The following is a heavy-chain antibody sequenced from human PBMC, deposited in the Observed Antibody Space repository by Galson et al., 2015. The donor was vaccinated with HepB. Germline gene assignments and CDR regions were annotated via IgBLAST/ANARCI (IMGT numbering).Heavy chain of an antibody. CDR2: INHSGST. V-gene: IGHV4-34*01. CDR1: GGSFTGYY. D-gene: IGHD2-15*01. Sequence: SETLSLTCAVYGGSFTGYYWSWSRQPPGKGLEWIGEINHSGSTNDNPSIKSRVTISVYTSKNQFSLKLSSVTAADTAVYYCARRGGWTHYYFDYWGQGTLVTVSS. J-gene: IGHJ4*02. CDR3: ARRGGWTHYYFDY.